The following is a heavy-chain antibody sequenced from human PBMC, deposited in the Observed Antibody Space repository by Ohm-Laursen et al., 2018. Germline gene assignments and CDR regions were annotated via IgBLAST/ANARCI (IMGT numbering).Heavy chain of an antibody. D-gene: IGHD3-3*01. CDR3: AKARFGFGSNFVFDY. V-gene: IGHV3-23*01. CDR2: VSDTGGST. Sequence: GSLRLSCTASGFTFSSYAMSWVRQAPGKGLEWVSGVSDTGGSTYYAASVKGRFTISRDNSNNTLFLQMSSLRAEDTAVYYCAKARFGFGSNFVFDYWGLGSLVTVSS. J-gene: IGHJ4*02. CDR1: GFTFSSYA.